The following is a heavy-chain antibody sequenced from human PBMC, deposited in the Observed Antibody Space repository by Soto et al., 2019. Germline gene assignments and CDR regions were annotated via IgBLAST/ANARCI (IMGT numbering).Heavy chain of an antibody. CDR1: GFTFSSYW. CDR2: INQDGSDK. CDR3: ARGISTPGIDF. Sequence: PGGSLRLSCAASGFTFSSYWMNWARQAPGKGLEWVANINQDGSDKSYVDSVKGRFTTSRDNAKNSLYLQMNSLRAEDTAVYYCARGISTPGIDFWGQGTLVTVSS. J-gene: IGHJ4*02. V-gene: IGHV3-7*03. D-gene: IGHD2-15*01.